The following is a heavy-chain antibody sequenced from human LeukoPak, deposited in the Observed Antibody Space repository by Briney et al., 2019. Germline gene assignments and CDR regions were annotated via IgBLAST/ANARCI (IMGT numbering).Heavy chain of an antibody. CDR1: GFTFSNYA. CDR3: ANGGSGYSYELDVEYFQH. J-gene: IGHJ1*01. D-gene: IGHD3-22*01. Sequence: PGGSLRLSCAASGFTFSNYAMSWVRQAPGKGLEWVSTIGGSGGRTYYAVSVKGRFTISRDTSKNTLYLQMNSLRAEDTAVYYCANGGSGYSYELDVEYFQHWCQCTLVTVSS. CDR2: IGGSGGRT. V-gene: IGHV3-23*01.